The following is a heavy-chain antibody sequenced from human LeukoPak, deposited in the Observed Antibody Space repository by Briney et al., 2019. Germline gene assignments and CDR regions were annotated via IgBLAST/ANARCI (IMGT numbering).Heavy chain of an antibody. Sequence: GASVTVSCKASGYTFTSYGISWVRQAPGQGLEWMGWISAYNGNTNYAQKLQGRVTMTTDTSTRTAYMELRSLRSDDPAVYYCATGPGVYFDYWGQGTLVTVSS. CDR2: ISAYNGNT. V-gene: IGHV1-18*01. J-gene: IGHJ4*02. CDR3: ATGPGVYFDY. CDR1: GYTFTSYG. D-gene: IGHD7-27*01.